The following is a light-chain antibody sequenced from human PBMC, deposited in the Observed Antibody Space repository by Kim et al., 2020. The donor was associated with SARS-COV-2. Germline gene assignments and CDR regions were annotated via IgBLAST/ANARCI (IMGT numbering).Light chain of an antibody. CDR2: GKN. CDR3: NSRDSSGNHRYV. CDR1: SLRSYY. V-gene: IGLV3-19*01. J-gene: IGLJ1*01. Sequence: SSELTQDPAVSVALGQTVRITCQGDSLRSYYASWYQQKPGQAPVLVIYGKNNRPSGLPDRFSGSSSGNTASLTITGAQAEDEADYYCNSRDSSGNHRYVFGTGTKVTVL.